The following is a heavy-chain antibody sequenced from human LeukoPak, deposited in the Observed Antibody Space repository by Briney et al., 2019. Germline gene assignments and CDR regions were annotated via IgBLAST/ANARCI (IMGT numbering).Heavy chain of an antibody. CDR3: TRAGHNWEHDY. D-gene: IGHD5-24*01. V-gene: IGHV3-74*01. CDR2: INRDGTGT. Sequence: TGGSLRLSCAPSGFIFSDYWFHWVRQTPGQGLVWVAAINRDGTGTSHADSVRGRFTVSRDNAKNTLYLQLNSLRADDTAVYYCTRAGHNWEHDYWGQGTLVTVSS. CDR1: GFIFSDYW. J-gene: IGHJ4*02.